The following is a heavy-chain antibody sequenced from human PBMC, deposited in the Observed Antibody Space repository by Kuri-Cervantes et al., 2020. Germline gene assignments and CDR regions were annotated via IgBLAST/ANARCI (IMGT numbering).Heavy chain of an antibody. CDR1: GGSFSGYY. CDR2: INHSGST. D-gene: IGHD4-17*01. J-gene: IGHJ6*03. CDR3: ARGQLYGDYPYYYYYMDV. Sequence: SETLSLTCAVYGGSFSGYYWSWIRQPPGKGLEWIGEINHSGSTNYNPSLKSRVTISVDTSKNQFSLKLSSVTAADTAVYYCARGQLYGDYPYYYYYMDVWGKGTTVTVSS. V-gene: IGHV4-34*01.